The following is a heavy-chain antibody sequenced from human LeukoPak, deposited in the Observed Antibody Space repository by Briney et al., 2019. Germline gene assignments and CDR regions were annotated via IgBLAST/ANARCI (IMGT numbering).Heavy chain of an antibody. J-gene: IGHJ4*02. CDR1: GFTFSSYA. CDR2: TSYDGSTK. CDR3: ALGKNFGYHYFDF. V-gene: IGHV3-30*04. D-gene: IGHD2-2*03. Sequence: GRSLRLSCAASGFTFSSYAIHWVRQAPGKGLEWVALTSYDGSTKYSTDSVKGRFTISRDNSKNTLYLQMNSLRPEDTAVYYCALGKNFGYHYFDFWGQGALVTVSS.